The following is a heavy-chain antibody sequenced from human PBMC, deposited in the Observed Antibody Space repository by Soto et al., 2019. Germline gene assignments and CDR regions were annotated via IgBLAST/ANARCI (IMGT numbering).Heavy chain of an antibody. Sequence: AGSLRLSCAASVFPFGYYSMHWFRQAPGKGLEWVAVISYDGSNKYYADSVKGRFTISRDNSKNTLYLQMNSLRAEDTAVYYCARMLSNPQSQRPVDVWGQGTTVTVSS. J-gene: IGHJ6*02. D-gene: IGHD4-4*01. V-gene: IGHV3-30-3*01. CDR1: VFPFGYYS. CDR2: ISYDGSNK. CDR3: ARMLSNPQSQRPVDV.